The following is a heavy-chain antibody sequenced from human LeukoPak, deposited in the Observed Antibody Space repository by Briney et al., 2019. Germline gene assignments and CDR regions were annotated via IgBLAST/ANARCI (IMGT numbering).Heavy chain of an antibody. CDR3: ASTYYYDSSGYYPFDY. J-gene: IGHJ4*02. CDR2: ISSNGGSA. D-gene: IGHD3-22*01. CDR1: GFSFSSNA. V-gene: IGHV3-64D*09. Sequence: GGSLRLSCSASGFSFSSNAIHWVRQAPGKGLEYVSGISSNGGSASYADSVKGRFIISRDNSKNTLYLQMSSLRAEDTAVYYCASTYYYDSSGYYPFDYWGQGTLVTVSS.